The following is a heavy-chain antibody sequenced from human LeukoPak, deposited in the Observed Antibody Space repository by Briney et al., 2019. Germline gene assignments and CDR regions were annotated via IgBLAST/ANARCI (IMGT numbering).Heavy chain of an antibody. CDR1: GFAFSSYE. D-gene: IGHD6-13*01. CDR3: ARLMGYSSSWYPSWDY. Sequence: GGSLRLSCAASGFAFSSYEMNWVRQAPGKGLEWVPYISSSGSTIYYADSVKGRFTISRDNAKNSLYLQMNSLRAEDTAVYYCARLMGYSSSWYPSWDYWGQGTLVTVSS. J-gene: IGHJ4*02. V-gene: IGHV3-48*03. CDR2: ISSSGSTI.